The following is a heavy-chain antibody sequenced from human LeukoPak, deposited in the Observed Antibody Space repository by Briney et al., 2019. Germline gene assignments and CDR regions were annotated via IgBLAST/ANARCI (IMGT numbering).Heavy chain of an antibody. J-gene: IGHJ3*02. CDR2: ITPILGTA. CDR3: ARSLIDYGGSYDAFDI. V-gene: IGHV1-69*10. D-gene: IGHD4-23*01. Sequence: ASVKVSCKASGGTFSTYAISWVRQAPGQGLEWMGGITPILGTANYAQKFQGRVTINADQSTSTAYMELSSLRSEDTAVYYCARSLIDYGGSYDAFDIWGQGTMVTISS. CDR1: GGTFSTYA.